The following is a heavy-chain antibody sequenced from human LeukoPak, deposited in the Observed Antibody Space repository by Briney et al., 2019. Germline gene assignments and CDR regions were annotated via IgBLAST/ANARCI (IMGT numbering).Heavy chain of an antibody. CDR3: AKDYGSGSYYYYYYGMDV. D-gene: IGHD3-10*01. Sequence: AGGSLRLSCAASGFTFNIYAMTWVRQAPGKGLEWVSLISGSGGHTYYADSVKGRFTISRDNSKNTLYLQMNSLRAEDTAVYYCAKDYGSGSYYYYYYGMDVWGQGTTVTVSS. CDR1: GFTFNIYA. V-gene: IGHV3-23*01. CDR2: ISGSGGHT. J-gene: IGHJ6*02.